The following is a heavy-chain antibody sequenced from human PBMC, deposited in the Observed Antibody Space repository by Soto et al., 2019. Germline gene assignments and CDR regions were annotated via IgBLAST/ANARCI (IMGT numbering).Heavy chain of an antibody. J-gene: IGHJ4*02. V-gene: IGHV3-23*01. D-gene: IGHD3-10*01. CDR1: GFTFSSYA. CDR2: ISGSGGST. CDR3: AKTTYYYGSRSYTAVFYFDY. Sequence: GGSLRLSCAASGFTFSSYAMSWVRQAPGKGLEWVSAISGSGGSTYYADSVKGRFTISRDNSKNTLYLQMNSLRAEDTAVYYCAKTTYYYGSRSYTAVFYFDYWGQGTLVTVSS.